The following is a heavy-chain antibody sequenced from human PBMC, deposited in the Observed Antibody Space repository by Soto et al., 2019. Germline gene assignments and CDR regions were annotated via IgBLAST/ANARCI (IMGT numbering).Heavy chain of an antibody. D-gene: IGHD5-18*01. Sequence: QVQLVESGGGVVQPGRSLRLSCAASGFTFSSYAMHWVRHAPGKGLEWVAVISYDGSKNYYADSVKGRFTISRDNSKNTLYLQMNSLRAEDTAVYYCARVRRQLWWDCMDVWGQGTTVTVAS. V-gene: IGHV3-30-3*01. CDR1: GFTFSSYA. CDR3: ARVRRQLWWDCMDV. CDR2: ISYDGSKN. J-gene: IGHJ6*02.